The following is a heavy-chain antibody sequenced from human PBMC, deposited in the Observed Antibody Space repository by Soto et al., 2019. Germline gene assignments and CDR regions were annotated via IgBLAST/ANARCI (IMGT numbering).Heavy chain of an antibody. D-gene: IGHD6-6*01. CDR3: VRDPFKDVHLASPAEYDFDT. Sequence: PGGSLRLSCAASGFAFNSHGFHWVRQTPSVGLEWLALISFNGNNKFYAGSVRGRFSISRDDSRNTLFLQMDDLRPEDSGVYYCVRDPFKDVHLASPAEYDFDTWGQGTMVTVSS. CDR2: ISFNGNNK. J-gene: IGHJ5*02. CDR1: GFAFNSHG. V-gene: IGHV3-30*03.